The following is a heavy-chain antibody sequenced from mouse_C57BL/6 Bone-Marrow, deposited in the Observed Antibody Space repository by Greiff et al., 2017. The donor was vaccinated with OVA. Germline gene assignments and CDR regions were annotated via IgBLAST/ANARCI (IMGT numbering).Heavy chain of an antibody. D-gene: IGHD2-4*01. CDR2: IRLKSDNYAT. J-gene: IGHJ3*01. V-gene: IGHV6-3*01. CDR3: TSYYDYDVFSFAY. Sequence: EVQLVESGGGLVQPGGSMKLSCVASGFTFSNYWMNWVRQSPEKGLEWVAQIRLKSDNYATHYAESVKGRFTISRDDSKSSVYLQMNNLRAEDTGIYYCTSYYDYDVFSFAYWGQGTLVTVSA. CDR1: GFTFSNYW.